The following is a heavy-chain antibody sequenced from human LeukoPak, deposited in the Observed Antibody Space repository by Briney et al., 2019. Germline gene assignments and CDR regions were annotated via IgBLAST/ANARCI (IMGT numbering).Heavy chain of an antibody. D-gene: IGHD2-21*02. CDR2: IYYSGST. CDR3: ARGSNDAGGDYYFDY. Sequence: SETLSLTCTVSGGSISSYYWSWIRQPPGKGLEWIGYIYYSGSTNYNPSLKSRVTISVDTSKNQFSLKLSSVTAADTAVYYCARGSNDAGGDYYFDYWGQGTLVTVSS. V-gene: IGHV4-59*01. J-gene: IGHJ4*02. CDR1: GGSISSYY.